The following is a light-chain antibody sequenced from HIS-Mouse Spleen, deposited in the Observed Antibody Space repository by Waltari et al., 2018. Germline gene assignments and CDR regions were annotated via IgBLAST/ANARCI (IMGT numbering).Light chain of an antibody. CDR2: KAS. V-gene: IGKV1-5*03. CDR3: QQYNSYSHLYT. CDR1: QSISSW. J-gene: IGKJ2*01. Sequence: DIQMTQSPSTLSASVGDRVTITCRASQSISSWLAWYHQKPGKAPKLLIYKASSLESGVPSRFSGSGSGTEFTLTISSLQPDDFATYYCQQYNSYSHLYTFGQGTKLEIK.